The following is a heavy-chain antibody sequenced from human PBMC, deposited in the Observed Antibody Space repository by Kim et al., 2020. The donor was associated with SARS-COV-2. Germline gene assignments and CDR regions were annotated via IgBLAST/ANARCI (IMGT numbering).Heavy chain of an antibody. Sequence: GGSLRLSCAASGFTFSDSDIHWVRQASGKGLEWIGRIKSRADNYETASVEGRFTVSRDDSRNTAFLQMGSLRTEDTAVYFCFRRQDCGGGCYQWGQGTLV. CDR1: GFTFSDSD. V-gene: IGHV3-73*01. CDR3: FRRQDCGGGCYQ. CDR2: IKSRADNYET. D-gene: IGHD2-21*01. J-gene: IGHJ4*02.